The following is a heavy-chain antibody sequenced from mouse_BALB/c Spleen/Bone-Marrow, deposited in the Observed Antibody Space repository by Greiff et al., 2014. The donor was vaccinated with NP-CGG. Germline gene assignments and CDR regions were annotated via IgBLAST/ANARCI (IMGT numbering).Heavy chain of an antibody. CDR1: GYAFTNYL. D-gene: IGHD3-3*01. V-gene: IGHV1-54*01. CDR2: INPGSGGT. J-gene: IGHJ2*01. Sequence: QVQLKESGAELVRPGTSVKVSCKASGYAFTNYLIEWVKQRPGHGLEWIGMINPGSGGTNYNEKFKGKATLTADKSSSTAYMQLSSLTSDDSAVYFCARRDGSYFDYWGQGTTLTVSS. CDR3: ARRDGSYFDY.